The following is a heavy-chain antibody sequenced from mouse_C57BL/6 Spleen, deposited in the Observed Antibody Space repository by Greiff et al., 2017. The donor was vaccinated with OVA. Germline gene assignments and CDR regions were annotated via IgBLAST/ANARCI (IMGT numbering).Heavy chain of an antibody. CDR1: GYTFTSYW. V-gene: IGHV1-72*01. CDR2: IDPNSGGT. D-gene: IGHD2-3*01. Sequence: QVQLQQPGAELVKPGASVKLSCKASGYTFTSYWMHWAKQRPGRGLEWIGRIDPNSGGTKYNEKFKSKATLTVDKPSSTAYMQLSRLTSEDSAVYYCASYDGYYAWCAYWGQGTLVTVSA. J-gene: IGHJ3*01. CDR3: ASYDGYYAWCAY.